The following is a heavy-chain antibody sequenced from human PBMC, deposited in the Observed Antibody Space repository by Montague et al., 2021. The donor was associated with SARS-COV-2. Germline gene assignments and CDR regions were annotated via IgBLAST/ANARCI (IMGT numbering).Heavy chain of an antibody. Sequence: SETLSLTCTVSSDSINSYYWGWIRQPPGKRLEWLGYVYSSGTTNYNPTLNSRIAISVDTSKNQISLRLDSVTAADTAIYYCATPTQSNGDFRGQGALVTVS. J-gene: IGHJ4*02. CDR1: SDSINSYY. CDR2: VYSSGTT. CDR3: ATPTQSNGDF. V-gene: IGHV4-4*08. D-gene: IGHD4/OR15-4a*01.